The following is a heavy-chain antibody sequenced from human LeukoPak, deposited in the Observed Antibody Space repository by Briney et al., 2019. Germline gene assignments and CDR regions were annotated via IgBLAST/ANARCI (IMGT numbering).Heavy chain of an antibody. J-gene: IGHJ5*02. Sequence: GGSLRLSCAASGFTFSSYEMNWVRQAPGKGLEWVSYISTSGSTIYYADSVKGRFTISRDNTKNSLYLQMNSLRAEDTAVYYCARDHGWELLNGNWFDPWGQGTLVTVSS. CDR3: ARDHGWELLNGNWFDP. CDR1: GFTFSSYE. D-gene: IGHD1-26*01. V-gene: IGHV3-48*03. CDR2: ISTSGSTI.